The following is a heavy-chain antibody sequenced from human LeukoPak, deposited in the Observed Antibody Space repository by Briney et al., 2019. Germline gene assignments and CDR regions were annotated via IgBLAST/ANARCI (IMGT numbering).Heavy chain of an antibody. CDR3: TKGSWGNPFDI. Sequence: GGSLRLSCAASGFTFDDYTMHWVRQAPGRGLEWVSGITRDSDTVDYAVPVRGRFTISRDNAKNSLYLQMNSLRAEDMALYYCTKGSWGNPFDIWGQGTMVTVSS. D-gene: IGHD3-16*01. CDR2: ITRDSDTV. V-gene: IGHV3-9*03. J-gene: IGHJ3*02. CDR1: GFTFDDYT.